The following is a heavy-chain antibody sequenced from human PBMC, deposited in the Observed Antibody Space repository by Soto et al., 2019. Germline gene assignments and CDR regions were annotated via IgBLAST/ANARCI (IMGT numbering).Heavy chain of an antibody. CDR1: CCSIHSSIYY. D-gene: IGHD1-7*01. J-gene: IGHJ6*02. V-gene: IGHV4-39*01. Sequence: SATLALTCTLPCCSIHSSIYYCGGSRELPGKGLEWIGSIYYSGSTYYNPSLKSRVTISVDTSKNQFSLKLSSVTAADTAVYYCARRLELLSGAYYYYYGMDVWGQGTTVS. CDR3: ARRLELLSGAYYYYYGMDV. CDR2: IYYSGST.